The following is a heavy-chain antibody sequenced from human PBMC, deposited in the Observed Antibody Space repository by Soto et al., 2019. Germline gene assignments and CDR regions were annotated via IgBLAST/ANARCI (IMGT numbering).Heavy chain of an antibody. CDR3: ARGRGWLQDY. D-gene: IGHD6-19*01. CDR1: GFSLSDYW. V-gene: IGHV3-7*01. CDR2: IKQDGSDR. Sequence: EVQLVESGGGLVQPGGSLRLSCEASGFSLSDYWMNWVRQAPGKGLEWVAIIKQDGSDRYYVDSVKGRFTISRDNAKNSLYLHMSSLRVEDTALYYCARGRGWLQDYWGQGTLVTVSS. J-gene: IGHJ4*02.